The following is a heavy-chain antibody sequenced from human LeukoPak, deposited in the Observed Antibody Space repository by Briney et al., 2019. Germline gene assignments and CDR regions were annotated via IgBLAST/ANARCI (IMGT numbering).Heavy chain of an antibody. V-gene: IGHV4-34*01. CDR1: GGSFSGYY. CDR2: INHSGST. CDR3: ARVYDFWSGYYRAYYFDY. Sequence: PSETLSLTCAVYGGSFSGYYWSWIRQPPGKGLEWIGEINHSGSTNYNPSLKSRVTISVDTSKNQFSLKLSSVTAADTAVYYCARVYDFWSGYYRAYYFDYWGQGTLVTVSS. J-gene: IGHJ4*02. D-gene: IGHD3-3*01.